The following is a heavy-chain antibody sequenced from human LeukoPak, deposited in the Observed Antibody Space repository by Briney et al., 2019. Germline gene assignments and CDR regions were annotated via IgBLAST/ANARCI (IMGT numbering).Heavy chain of an antibody. CDR1: GYTFTSYG. CDR2: ISAYNGNT. Sequence: GASVKVSCKASGYTFTSYGISWVRQAPGQGLEWMGWISAYNGNTNYAQKLQGRVTMTTDTSTSTAYMELRSLRSDDTAVYYCARKRPYYYDSSGYYPGVSWFDPWGQGTPVTVSS. D-gene: IGHD3-22*01. V-gene: IGHV1-18*01. CDR3: ARKRPYYYDSSGYYPGVSWFDP. J-gene: IGHJ5*02.